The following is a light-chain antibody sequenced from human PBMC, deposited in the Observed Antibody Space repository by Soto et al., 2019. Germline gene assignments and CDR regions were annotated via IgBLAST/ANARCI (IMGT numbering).Light chain of an antibody. Sequence: EIVLTQSPATLSLSPGERATLSCRASQSVSRYLAWYQQKPGQAPRLLIHDASNRATGIPARFSGSGSGTDSTLTISSLQPEDCAVYYCQQRSNWPFTVGPGTKVDIK. CDR2: DAS. J-gene: IGKJ3*01. CDR3: QQRSNWPFT. V-gene: IGKV3-11*01. CDR1: QSVSRY.